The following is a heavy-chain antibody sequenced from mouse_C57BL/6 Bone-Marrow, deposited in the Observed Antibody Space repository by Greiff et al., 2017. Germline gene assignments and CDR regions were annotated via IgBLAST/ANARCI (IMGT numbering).Heavy chain of an antibody. D-gene: IGHD1-1*01. J-gene: IGHJ1*03. V-gene: IGHV5-6*01. Sequence: EVQLVESGGYLVKPGGSLKLSCAASGFTFSSYGMSWVRQTPDKRLEWVATISSGGSYTYYPDSVKGRFTISRDNAKNTLYLQMSTLKSEDTAMYYCARTTVVADWYFDVGGTGTTVTVSS. CDR2: ISSGGSYT. CDR3: ARTTVVADWYFDV. CDR1: GFTFSSYG.